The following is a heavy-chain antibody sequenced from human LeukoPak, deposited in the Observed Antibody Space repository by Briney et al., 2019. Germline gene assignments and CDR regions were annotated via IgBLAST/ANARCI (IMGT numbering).Heavy chain of an antibody. J-gene: IGHJ4*02. D-gene: IGHD3-3*02. CDR3: ARLRRSRLAEFDY. CDR2: IYYTGST. V-gene: IGHV4-39*01. CDR1: GVSISTSSSY. Sequence: SETLSLTCTVSGVSISTSSSYWGWIRQPPGKGLEWIGSIYYTGSTYYNPSLKSRVTISIDTSANLFSLKLSSLTAADTAVYYCARLRRSRLAEFDYWGQGTLVTVSS.